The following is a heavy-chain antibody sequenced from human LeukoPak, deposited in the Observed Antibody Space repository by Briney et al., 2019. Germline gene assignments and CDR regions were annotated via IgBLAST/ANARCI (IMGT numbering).Heavy chain of an antibody. CDR2: ISSSGSTI. CDR3: ARDKASAHYDSSGYAGY. CDR1: GFTFGSYE. D-gene: IGHD3-22*01. J-gene: IGHJ4*02. Sequence: PGGSLRLSCAASGFTFGSYEMNWVRQAPGKGLEWVSYISSSGSTIYYADSVKGRFTISRDNAKNSLYLQMNSLRAEDTAVYYCARDKASAHYDSSGYAGYWGQGTLVTVSS. V-gene: IGHV3-48*03.